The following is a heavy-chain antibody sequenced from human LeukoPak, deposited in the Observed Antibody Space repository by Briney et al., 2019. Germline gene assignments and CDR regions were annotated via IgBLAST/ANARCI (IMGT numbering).Heavy chain of an antibody. Sequence: GGSLRLSCAASGFTFSNYWMSWVRQAPGKGLEWVANIKQDGSEIYYVGSVKGRFTISRDNAKNSLYLQMNSLRAEDTAVYYCARGRALETTVYYDYVWGSYRYNYYYYYMDVWGKGTTVTVSS. CDR2: IKQDGSEI. V-gene: IGHV3-7*01. J-gene: IGHJ6*03. CDR3: ARGRALETTVYYDYVWGSYRYNYYYYYMDV. CDR1: GFTFSNYW. D-gene: IGHD3-16*02.